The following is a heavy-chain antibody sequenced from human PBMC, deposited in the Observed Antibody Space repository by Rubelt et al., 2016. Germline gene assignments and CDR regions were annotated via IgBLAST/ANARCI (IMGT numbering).Heavy chain of an antibody. CDR1: GYSISSGYY. D-gene: IGHD6-13*01. J-gene: IGHJ5*02. CDR3: ARDPSSWGEFSWRDP. V-gene: IGHV4-38-2*02. Sequence: QVQLQESGPGLVKPSETLSLTCTVSGYSISSGYYWGWIRQPPGKGLEWIGHIYYSGSTNYNPSLKSRVTISLHTSKNQFSLKLGSVTAADTAVYYCARDPSSWGEFSWRDPWGQGTLVTVSS. CDR2: IYYSGST.